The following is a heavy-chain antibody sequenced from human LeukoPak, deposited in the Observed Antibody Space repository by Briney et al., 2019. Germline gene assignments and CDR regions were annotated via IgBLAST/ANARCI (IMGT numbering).Heavy chain of an antibody. Sequence: PSETLSLTCTVSGGSISGTYYWSWIRQPPGKGLEWIGYIYYTGTTDSNPSLKSRVTISLDTSKDQFSLNLSSVTAADTAVYYCARRWVYDKRAFDAWGQGTMVTVSS. V-gene: IGHV4-59*08. CDR3: ARRWVYDKRAFDA. J-gene: IGHJ3*01. CDR1: GGSISGTYY. D-gene: IGHD3-16*01. CDR2: IYYTGTT.